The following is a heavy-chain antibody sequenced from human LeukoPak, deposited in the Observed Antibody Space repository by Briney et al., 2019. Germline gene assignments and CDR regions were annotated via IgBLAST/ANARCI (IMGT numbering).Heavy chain of an antibody. J-gene: IGHJ6*02. CDR3: AREGLREYYYYGMDV. CDR2: INPSGGST. Sequence: PAASVKVSCKASGYTFTSYYMHLVRLAPGQGLEWMGIINPSGGSTSYAQKFQGRVTMTRDTSTSTAYMELSSLRSEDTAVYYCAREGLREYYYYGMDVWGQGTTVTVSS. CDR1: GYTFTSYY. D-gene: IGHD5-12*01. V-gene: IGHV1-46*01.